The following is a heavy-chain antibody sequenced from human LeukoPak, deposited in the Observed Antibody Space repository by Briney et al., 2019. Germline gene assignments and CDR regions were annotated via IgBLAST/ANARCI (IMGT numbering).Heavy chain of an antibody. CDR2: VYYTGST. D-gene: IGHD2-15*01. CDR1: GGPIRDYY. V-gene: IGHV4-59*08. CDR3: ARHIVVVLAAQDAFDI. Sequence: SETLSLTCTVSGGPIRDYYWSWIRQPPGKGLEWIGYVYYTGSTNYNPSLKSRLTISVDMSKNQFSLKLSSVTAADTAVYYCARHIVVVLAAQDAFDIWGQETMVTVSS. J-gene: IGHJ3*02.